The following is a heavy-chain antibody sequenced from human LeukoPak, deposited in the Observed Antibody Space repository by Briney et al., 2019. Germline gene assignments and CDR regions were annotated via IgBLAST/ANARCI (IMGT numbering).Heavy chain of an antibody. Sequence: ASVKVSCKTSGYTFTSYYMHWVRQAPGQGLEWMGIINPSGGSTSYAQKYPGRVTMTRDTSTSTVYMELSSLRSEDTAVYYCASADYGDYNFDYWGPGTPVTVSS. CDR2: INPSGGST. CDR3: ASADYGDYNFDY. V-gene: IGHV1-46*01. J-gene: IGHJ4*02. D-gene: IGHD4-17*01. CDR1: GYTFTSYY.